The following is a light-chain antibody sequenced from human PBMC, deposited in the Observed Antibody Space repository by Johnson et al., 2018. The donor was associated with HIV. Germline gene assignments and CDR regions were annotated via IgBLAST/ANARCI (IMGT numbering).Light chain of an antibody. J-gene: IGLJ1*01. CDR1: SSNIRNNY. V-gene: IGLV1-51*02. Sequence: QSVLSQPPSVSAAPGQKVTISCSGSSSNIRNNYVSWFQHLPGAAPKLLIYENNKRPSGIPDRFSGSKSGTSATLGITGLQTGDEADYYCGTWDSSLSAYVFGTGTKVTVL. CDR3: GTWDSSLSAYV. CDR2: ENN.